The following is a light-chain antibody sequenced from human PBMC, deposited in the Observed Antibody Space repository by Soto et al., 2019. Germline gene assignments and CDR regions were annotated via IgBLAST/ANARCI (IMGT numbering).Light chain of an antibody. CDR2: DAS. CDR3: QQYHNWPPIT. CDR1: QSVSSN. J-gene: IGKJ5*01. V-gene: IGKV3-15*01. Sequence: EIVMTQSPATLSVSPGERATLSCRASQSVSSNLAWYQQKPGQAPRLLIYDASTRATAIPARFSGSGSGTEFTLTISSLQSEDFAVYYCQQYHNWPPITFGQGTRLEIK.